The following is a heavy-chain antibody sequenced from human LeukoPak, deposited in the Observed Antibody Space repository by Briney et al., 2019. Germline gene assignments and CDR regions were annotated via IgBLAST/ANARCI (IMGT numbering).Heavy chain of an antibody. J-gene: IGHJ4*02. CDR3: ARDGLSIAARLDY. CDR2: INHSGST. D-gene: IGHD6-6*01. Sequence: SETLSLTCAVYGGSFSGYYWSWIRQPPGKGLEWIGEINHSGSTNYNPSLKSRVTISVDTSKNQFSLKLSSVTAADTAVYYCARDGLSIAARLDYWGQGTLVTVSS. V-gene: IGHV4-34*01. CDR1: GGSFSGYY.